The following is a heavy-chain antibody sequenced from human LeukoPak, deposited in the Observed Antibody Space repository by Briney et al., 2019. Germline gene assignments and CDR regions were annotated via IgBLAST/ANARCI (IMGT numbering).Heavy chain of an antibody. CDR2: IIPILGIA. Sequence: ASVKLSCKASGGTFSVYAISWVRQAPGQGLEWMGRIIPILGIANYAQKFQGRVTITADKSTSTAYMELSSLRSEDTAVYYCARGRSVDTAMVFDLWGRGTLVTVSS. J-gene: IGHJ2*01. V-gene: IGHV1-69*04. CDR3: ARGRSVDTAMVFDL. D-gene: IGHD5-18*01. CDR1: GGTFSVYA.